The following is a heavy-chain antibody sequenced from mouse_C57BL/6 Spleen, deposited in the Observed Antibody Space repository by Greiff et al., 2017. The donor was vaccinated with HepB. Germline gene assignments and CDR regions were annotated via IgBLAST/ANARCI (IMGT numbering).Heavy chain of an antibody. V-gene: IGHV1-50*01. CDR2: IDPSDSYT. J-gene: IGHJ4*01. CDR1: GYTFTSYW. Sequence: QVQLQQPGAELVKPGASVKLSCKASGYTFTSYWMQWVKQRPGQGLEWIGEIDPSDSYTNYNQKFKGKATLTVDTSSSTAYMQLSSLTSEDSAVYYCARGRGAYYGKYAMDYWGQGTSVTVSS. CDR3: ARGRGAYYGKYAMDY. D-gene: IGHD2-10*01.